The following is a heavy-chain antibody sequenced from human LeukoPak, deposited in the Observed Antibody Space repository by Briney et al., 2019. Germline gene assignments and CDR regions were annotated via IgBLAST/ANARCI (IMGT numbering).Heavy chain of an antibody. CDR1: GFTFSSYA. V-gene: IGHV3-23*01. J-gene: IGHJ5*02. Sequence: PGGSLRLSCAASGFTFSSYAMSWVRQAPGKGLGWVSAISGSGGSTYYADSVKGRFTISRDNSKNTLYLQMNSLRAEDTAVYYCAKGAIAVAGPILNWFDPWGQGTLVTVSS. D-gene: IGHD6-19*01. CDR2: ISGSGGST. CDR3: AKGAIAVAGPILNWFDP.